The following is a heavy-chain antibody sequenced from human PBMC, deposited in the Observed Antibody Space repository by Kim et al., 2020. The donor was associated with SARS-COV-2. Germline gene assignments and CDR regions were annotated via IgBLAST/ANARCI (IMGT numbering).Heavy chain of an antibody. CDR3: ASRYDFWSGDDAFDI. V-gene: IGHV5-51*01. Sequence: PSFQGQVTISADKSISTAYLQWSSLKASDTAMYYCASRYDFWSGDDAFDIWGQGTMVTVSS. J-gene: IGHJ3*02. D-gene: IGHD3-3*01.